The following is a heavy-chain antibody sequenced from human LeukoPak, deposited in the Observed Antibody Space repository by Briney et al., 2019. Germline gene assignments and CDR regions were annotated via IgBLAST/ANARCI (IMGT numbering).Heavy chain of an antibody. D-gene: IGHD5-12*01. CDR3: ARDVPTDY. J-gene: IGHJ4*02. V-gene: IGHV3-21*06. Sequence: GGSLRLSCAASGFTFSSHWMSWVRQAPGKGLEWVSSISTSSSYIYYADSVKGRFTISRDNAKNSLYLQMNSLRAEDTAVYYCARDVPTDYWGQGTLVTVSS. CDR1: GFTFSSHW. CDR2: ISTSSSYI.